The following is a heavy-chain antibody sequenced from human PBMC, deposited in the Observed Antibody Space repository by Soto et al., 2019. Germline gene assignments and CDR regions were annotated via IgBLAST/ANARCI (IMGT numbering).Heavy chain of an antibody. CDR2: IRSKANSYAT. V-gene: IGHV3-73*01. Sequence: PGGSLRLSCAASGFTFSGSAMHWVRQASGKGLEWVGRIRSKANSYATAYAASVKGRFTISRDDSKNTAYLQMNSLKTEDTAVYYCTRHDPTMKWELPTGHWGQGTLVTVSS. CDR1: GFTFSGSA. CDR3: TRHDPTMKWELPTGH. J-gene: IGHJ4*02. D-gene: IGHD1-26*01.